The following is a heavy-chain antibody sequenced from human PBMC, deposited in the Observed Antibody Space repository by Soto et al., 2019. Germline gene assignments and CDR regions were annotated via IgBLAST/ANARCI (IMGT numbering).Heavy chain of an antibody. Sequence: GGSLRLSCAASGFTVSTNYMTWVRQAPGKGLEWVSVIHSGGSTYYADSLKGRFTISRDSSKNTLYLQMNSLRAEDTAVYYCAGVPIGYCPKGACSGGYWGQGSLVPVSS. CDR2: IHSGGST. CDR1: GFTVSTNY. V-gene: IGHV3-66*01. J-gene: IGHJ4*02. D-gene: IGHD2-8*01. CDR3: AGVPIGYCPKGACSGGY.